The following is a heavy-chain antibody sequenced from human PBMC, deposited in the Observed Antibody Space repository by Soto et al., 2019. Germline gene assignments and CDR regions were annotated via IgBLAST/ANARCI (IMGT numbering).Heavy chain of an antibody. CDR2: INGDGSST. J-gene: IGHJ4*02. CDR3: VDGMSGWPF. D-gene: IGHD6-19*01. CDR1: GLTFRDHW. V-gene: IGHV3-74*01. Sequence: GGPLRLSCAASGLTFRDHWMHWVRQGPGKGLVWVSRINGDGSSTNYADSVKGRFTISRDNAKNTLYLQMNSLRAEDTAVYYCVDGMSGWPFWGQGTLVTVSS.